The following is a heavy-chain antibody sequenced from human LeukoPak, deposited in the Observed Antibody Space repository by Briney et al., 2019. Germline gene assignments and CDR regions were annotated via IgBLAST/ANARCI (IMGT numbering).Heavy chain of an antibody. V-gene: IGHV3-7*01. CDR2: IKPDGSEK. CDR3: ARSRFYFDY. Sequence: PGGSLRLSCAASGFTFDDYRMSWVRQAPGKGLEWVAKIKPDGSEKDHVDSVKGRFTISRDNAKDSLYLQLNSLRAEDTAVYYCARSRFYFDYWGQGTLVTVSS. CDR1: GFTFDDYR. J-gene: IGHJ4*02.